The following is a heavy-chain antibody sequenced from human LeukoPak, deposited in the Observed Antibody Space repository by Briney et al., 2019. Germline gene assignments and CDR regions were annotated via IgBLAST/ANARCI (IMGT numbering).Heavy chain of an antibody. CDR2: TYYSGST. J-gene: IGHJ6*02. Sequence: SETLSLTCPVAGGSISRDYWSWIRQPAGKGLEWNGYTYYSGSTNYNPSLKSRVTISVDTSKNQFSLKLSSVTAADTAVYYCARGGRAYDFWSGYYRLYYYGMDVWGQGTTVTVSS. V-gene: IGHV4-59*01. CDR1: GGSISRDY. D-gene: IGHD3-3*01. CDR3: ARGGRAYDFWSGYYRLYYYGMDV.